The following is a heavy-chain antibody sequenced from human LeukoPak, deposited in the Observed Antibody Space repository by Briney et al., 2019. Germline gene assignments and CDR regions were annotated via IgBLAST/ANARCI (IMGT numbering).Heavy chain of an antibody. D-gene: IGHD1-26*01. Sequence: GGSLRLSCVVSGLKFSDAWVTWVRQAPGKGLEWVGRIKRGGTTDYAAPVNGRFTISRDDSKNTIYLQVNSLKIEDTAVYYCKWERSVYYGMDAWGQGTTVTVSS. CDR3: KWERSVYYGMDA. CDR2: IKRGGTT. CDR1: GLKFSDAW. V-gene: IGHV3-15*01. J-gene: IGHJ6*02.